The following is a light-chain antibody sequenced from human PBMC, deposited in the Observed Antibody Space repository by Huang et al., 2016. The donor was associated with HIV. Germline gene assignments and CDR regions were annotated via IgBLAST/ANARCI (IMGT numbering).Light chain of an antibody. CDR1: QSVSSN. J-gene: IGKJ1*01. V-gene: IGKV3-15*01. CDR3: QQYNNWPPWT. CDR2: GAS. Sequence: EIVMTQSPATLSVSPGERATLSCRASQSVSSNLAWYQQKPGQAPRLLIYGASTRATGIPAGFSGSGAWTEFTLTISSLQSEDFAVDYCQQYNNWPPWTFGQGTKVEIK.